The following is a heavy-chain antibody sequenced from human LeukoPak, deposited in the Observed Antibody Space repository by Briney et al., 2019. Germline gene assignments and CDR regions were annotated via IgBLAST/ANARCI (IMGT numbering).Heavy chain of an antibody. V-gene: IGHV3-7*01. CDR3: ARDFPGDSSGYHA. CDR2: IKQDGSEI. CDR1: GFTFSSYW. J-gene: IGHJ5*02. Sequence: LAGGSLRLSCAASGFTFSSYWMSWVRQAPGKGLEWVANIKQDGSEIYYVDSVKGRFTISRDNAKNSLYLQMNSLRAEDTAVYYCARDFPGDSSGYHAWGQGILVTVSS. D-gene: IGHD3-22*01.